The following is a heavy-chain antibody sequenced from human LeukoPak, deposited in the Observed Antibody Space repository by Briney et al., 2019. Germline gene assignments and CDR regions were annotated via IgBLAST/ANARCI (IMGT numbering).Heavy chain of an antibody. CDR1: GGSISSYY. Sequence: SSETLSLTCTVSGGSISSYYWSWIRQPPGKGLEWIGYIYYSGSTNYNPSLKSRVTISVDTSKNQFSLKLSSVTAADTAVYYCASVTGYSSSWYGYWGQGTLVTVSS. D-gene: IGHD6-13*01. J-gene: IGHJ4*02. CDR3: ASVTGYSSSWYGY. V-gene: IGHV4-59*08. CDR2: IYYSGST.